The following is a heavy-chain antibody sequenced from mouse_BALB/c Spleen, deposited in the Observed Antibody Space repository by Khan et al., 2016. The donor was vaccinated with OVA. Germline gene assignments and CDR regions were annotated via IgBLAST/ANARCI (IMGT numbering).Heavy chain of an antibody. CDR3: VRWAMDY. CDR1: GFTFSDYG. J-gene: IGHJ4*01. CDR2: ISSLAYSM. V-gene: IGHV5-15*02. Sequence: EVELVESGGGLVQPGGSRKLSCAASGFTFSDYGMAWVRQAPGKGPEWVAFISSLAYSMYYADTVTGRFTISRENATNTLYLEMSSLRSEDTAMYFCVRWAMDYWGQGTSVTVSS.